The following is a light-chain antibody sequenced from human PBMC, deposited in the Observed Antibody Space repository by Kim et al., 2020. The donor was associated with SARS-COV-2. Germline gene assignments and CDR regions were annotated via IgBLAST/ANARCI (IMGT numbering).Light chain of an antibody. CDR2: EGS. V-gene: IGLV2-23*01. CDR3: CSYTGSNTWI. J-gene: IGLJ2*01. Sequence: QSALTQPASVSGSPGQSITISCTGTSSDVGSYNLVSWYQQHPDKAPKLMIYEGSKRPSGVSNRFSGSKSGNTASLTISGLQAEDEADYYCCSYTGSNTWIFGGGTQLTVL. CDR1: SSDVGSYNL.